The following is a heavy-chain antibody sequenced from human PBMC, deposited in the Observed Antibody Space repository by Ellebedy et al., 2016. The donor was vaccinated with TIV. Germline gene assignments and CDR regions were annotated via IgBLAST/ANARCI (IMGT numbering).Heavy chain of an antibody. V-gene: IGHV4-4*07. Sequence: GSLRLSXTVSGGSISSYYWSWIRQPAGKGLEWIGRIYTSGSTNYNPSLKSRVTMSVDTSKNQFSLKLSSVTAADTAVYYCARNYYYGMDVWGQGTTVTVSS. CDR1: GGSISSYY. CDR2: IYTSGST. J-gene: IGHJ6*02. CDR3: ARNYYYGMDV.